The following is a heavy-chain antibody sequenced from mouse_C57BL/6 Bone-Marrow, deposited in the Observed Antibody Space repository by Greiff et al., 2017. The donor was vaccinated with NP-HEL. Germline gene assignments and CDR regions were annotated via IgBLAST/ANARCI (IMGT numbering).Heavy chain of an antibody. Sequence: EVKLMESGGGLVQPGGSLKLSCAASGFTFSDYYMYWVRQTPEKRLEWVAYISNGGGSTYYPDTVKGRFTISRDNAKNTLYLQMSRLKSEDTAMYYCARVPYWGQGTLVTVSA. CDR3: ARVPY. J-gene: IGHJ3*01. V-gene: IGHV5-12*01. CDR1: GFTFSDYY. CDR2: ISNGGGST.